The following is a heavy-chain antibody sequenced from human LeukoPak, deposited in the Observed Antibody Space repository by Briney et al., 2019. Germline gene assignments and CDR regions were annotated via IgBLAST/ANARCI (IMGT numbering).Heavy chain of an antibody. D-gene: IGHD3-22*01. CDR1: GYTFTSYD. J-gene: IGHJ6*02. CDR3: ARGFFYYDSSGYYYYYYGMDV. V-gene: IGHV1-8*01. CDR2: MNPNSGNT. Sequence: ASVKVSCKASGYTFTSYDINWVRQATGQGLEWMGWMNPNSGNTGYAQKFQGRVTMIRNTSISTAYMELSSLRSEDTAVYYCARGFFYYDSSGYYYYYYGMDVWGQGTTVTVSS.